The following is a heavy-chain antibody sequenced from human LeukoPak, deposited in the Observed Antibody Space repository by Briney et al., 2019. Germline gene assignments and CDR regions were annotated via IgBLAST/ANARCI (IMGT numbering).Heavy chain of an antibody. CDR3: VRHGDTGSHFSLDY. Sequence: SETLSLTCTVSTASINSYYWGWVRQPAGRGLEWIGRIYTTGMTQYDPSLQSRVTMSVDTSQKQFSLNLRSVTAADTAIYFCVRHGDTGSHFSLDYWSQGVLVTVSS. CDR1: TASINSYY. D-gene: IGHD1-26*01. J-gene: IGHJ4*02. V-gene: IGHV4-4*07. CDR2: IYTTGMT.